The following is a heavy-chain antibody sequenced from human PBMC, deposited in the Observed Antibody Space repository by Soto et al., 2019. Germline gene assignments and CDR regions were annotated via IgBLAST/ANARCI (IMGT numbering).Heavy chain of an antibody. CDR2: IIPIFGTA. CDR1: GRTFSSYA. Sequence: SVKVSCKASGRTFSSYAISWARQAPGQGLERMGGIIPIFGTANYAQKFQGRVTITADESTSTAYMELSSLRSEDTAVYYCARGWQRQLVQYYYYGMDVWGQGTTVTVSS. D-gene: IGHD6-13*01. CDR3: ARGWQRQLVQYYYYGMDV. J-gene: IGHJ6*02. V-gene: IGHV1-69*13.